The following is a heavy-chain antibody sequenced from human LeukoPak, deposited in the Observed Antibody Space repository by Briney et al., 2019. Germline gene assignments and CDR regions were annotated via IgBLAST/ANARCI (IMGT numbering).Heavy chain of an antibody. CDR2: ISGSGGST. D-gene: IGHD3-10*01. Sequence: GGSLRLSCAASGFTFSSYAMSWVRQAPGKGLEWVSAISGSGGSTYYADSVKGRFTISRDNSKNTLYLQMNSLRAEDTAVYYCEKDLYYYGSGRIYWGQGTLVTVSS. J-gene: IGHJ4*02. CDR3: EKDLYYYGSGRIY. V-gene: IGHV3-23*01. CDR1: GFTFSSYA.